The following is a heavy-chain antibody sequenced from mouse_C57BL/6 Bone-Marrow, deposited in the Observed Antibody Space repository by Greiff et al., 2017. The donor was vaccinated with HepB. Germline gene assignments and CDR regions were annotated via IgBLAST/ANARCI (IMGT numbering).Heavy chain of an antibody. V-gene: IGHV14-3*01. D-gene: IGHD1-1*01. CDR3: AFYYYGSSPFAY. Sequence: EVQGVESVAELVRPGASVKLSCTASGFNIKNTYMHWVKQRPEQGLEWIGRIDPANGNTKYAPKFQGKATITADTSSNTAYLQLSSLTSEDTAIYYCAFYYYGSSPFAYWGQGTLVTVSA. CDR2: IDPANGNT. CDR1: GFNIKNTY. J-gene: IGHJ3*01.